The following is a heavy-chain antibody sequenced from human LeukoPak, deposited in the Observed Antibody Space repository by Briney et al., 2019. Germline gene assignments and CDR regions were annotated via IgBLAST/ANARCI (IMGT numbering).Heavy chain of an antibody. CDR3: AKDKEGQLAPHGFDY. J-gene: IGHJ4*02. V-gene: IGHV3-30*02. CDR1: GFTFSSYG. Sequence: GGSLRLSCAASGFTFSSYGMHWVRQAPGKGLEWVAFIRYDGSNKYYADSVKGRFTISRDNSKNTLYLQMNSLRAEDTAVYYCAKDKEGQLAPHGFDYWGQGTLVTVSS. D-gene: IGHD6-6*01. CDR2: IRYDGSNK.